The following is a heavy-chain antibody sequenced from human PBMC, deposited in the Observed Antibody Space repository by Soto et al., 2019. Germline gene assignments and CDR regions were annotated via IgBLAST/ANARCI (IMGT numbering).Heavy chain of an antibody. CDR2: IYHSGST. D-gene: IGHD5-12*01. J-gene: IGHJ4*02. V-gene: IGHV4-30-2*01. CDR3: AAGGGLPRYY. CDR1: GGSISSGGYS. Sequence: QLQLQESGSGLVKPSQTLSLTCAVYGGSISSGGYSWSWIRQPPGKGLEWIGYIYHSGSTYYNPSLQSRVTIAVDRSKHQFSLKLSSVTAADTAVYYCAAGGGLPRYYWGQGTLVTVSS.